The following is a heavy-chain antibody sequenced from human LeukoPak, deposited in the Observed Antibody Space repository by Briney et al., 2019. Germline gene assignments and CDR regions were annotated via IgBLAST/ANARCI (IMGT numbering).Heavy chain of an antibody. CDR1: GYSISSGYY. CDR2: IYHSGST. Sequence: PSGTLSLTCAVSGYSISSGYYWGWIRQPPGKGLEWIGSIYHSGSTYYNPSLKSRVTISVDTSKNQFSLKLSSVTAADTAVYYCARDKDTAMVLFDYWGQGTLVTVSS. D-gene: IGHD5-18*01. V-gene: IGHV4-38-2*02. J-gene: IGHJ4*02. CDR3: ARDKDTAMVLFDY.